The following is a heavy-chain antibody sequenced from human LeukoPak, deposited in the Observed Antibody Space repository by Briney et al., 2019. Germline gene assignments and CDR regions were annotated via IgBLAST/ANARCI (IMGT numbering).Heavy chain of an antibody. CDR2: IYYSGSS. V-gene: IGHV4-59*07. D-gene: IGHD3-10*01. Sequence: SDALSLTCTVSGGSISSYYWSWIRQPPAKGLEWIGYIYYSGSSNYNPSLKGRVTISVDTSKNQFSLKLSSVTAADTAVYYCARAVLGYYYGSGSYYNWFDPWGQGTLVTVSS. CDR1: GGSISSYY. J-gene: IGHJ5*02. CDR3: ARAVLGYYYGSGSYYNWFDP.